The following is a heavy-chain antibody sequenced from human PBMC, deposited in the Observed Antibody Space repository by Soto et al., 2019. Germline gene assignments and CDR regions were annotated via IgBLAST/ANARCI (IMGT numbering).Heavy chain of an antibody. CDR3: ARDQTYYYDSSGYKAFDI. CDR1: GFTFRSYS. Sequence: GSLRLSCAASGFTFRSYSMNWVRQAPGKGLEWVSSISSSGTYIYYADSVKGRFTISRDNAKNSLYLQMNSLRAEDTAVYYCARDQTYYYDSSGYKAFDIWGQGTMVTVSS. D-gene: IGHD3-22*01. V-gene: IGHV3-21*01. CDR2: ISSSGTYI. J-gene: IGHJ3*02.